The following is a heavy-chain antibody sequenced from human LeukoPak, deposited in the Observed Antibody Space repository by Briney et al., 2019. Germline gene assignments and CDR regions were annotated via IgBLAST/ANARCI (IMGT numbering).Heavy chain of an antibody. CDR3: AKRVAHSSGAYWDY. J-gene: IGHJ4*02. Sequence: GGSLRLSCEASGFTFSSYGMSWVRQAPGRGLEWVSAISGGGGGTYYADSVKGRFTISRDNSKNTLYLQMNSLRAEDAAVYFCAKRVAHSSGAYWDYWGQGILVTVSS. V-gene: IGHV3-23*01. CDR2: ISGGGGGT. D-gene: IGHD6-19*01. CDR1: GFTFSSYG.